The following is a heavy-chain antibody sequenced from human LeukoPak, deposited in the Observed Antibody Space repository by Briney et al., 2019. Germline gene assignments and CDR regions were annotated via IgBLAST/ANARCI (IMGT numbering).Heavy chain of an antibody. V-gene: IGHV3-23*01. CDR3: AKDPIFSGSYGVFHP. CDR2: IIDSGNSI. D-gene: IGHD1-26*01. CDR1: GFTFSSCA. Sequence: GGSLRLSCAASGFTFSSCAMSWVRQARGKGLGWVSTIIDSGNSIYYADSVEGRFTISRDNSKDTLYLEMDSLRAGDTAVYYCAKDPIFSGSYGVFHPWAQGTLLTVPS. J-gene: IGHJ5*02.